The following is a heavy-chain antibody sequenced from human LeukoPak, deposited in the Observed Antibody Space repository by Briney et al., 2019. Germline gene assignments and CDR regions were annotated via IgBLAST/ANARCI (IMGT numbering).Heavy chain of an antibody. CDR1: GYTFTSYY. V-gene: IGHV3-30*04. CDR2: ISYDGSNK. CDR3: ARGDKQLLFNPNKGGSDP. J-gene: IGHJ5*02. Sequence: SCKASGYTFTSYYMHWVRQAPGKGLEWVAVISYDGSNKDYADSVKGRFTISRDNSKNTLYLQMNSLRPEDTAVYYCARGDKQLLFNPNKGGSDPPGHGALVTVSS. D-gene: IGHD6-19*01.